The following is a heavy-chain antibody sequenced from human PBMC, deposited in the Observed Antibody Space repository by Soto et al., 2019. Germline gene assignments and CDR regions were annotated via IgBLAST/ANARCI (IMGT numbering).Heavy chain of an antibody. D-gene: IGHD2-15*01. V-gene: IGHV2-26*01. J-gene: IGHJ5*02. CDR2: IFSNDEK. Sequence: SGPTLVNPTETLTLTCTVSGFSLSNARMGVSWIRQPPGKALEWLAHIFSNDEKSYSTSLKSRLTISKDTSKSQVVLTMTNMDPVDTATYYCARIHLIGCSRRSCYHKWFDPWGQGTLVTVSS. CDR3: ARIHLIGCSRRSCYHKWFDP. CDR1: GFSLSNARMG.